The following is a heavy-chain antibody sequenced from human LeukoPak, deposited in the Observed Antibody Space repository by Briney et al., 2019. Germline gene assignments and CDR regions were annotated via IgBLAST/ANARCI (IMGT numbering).Heavy chain of an antibody. Sequence: PGGSLRLSCAASGFTVSSNYMSWVRQAPGKGLEWVSVIYSGGSTYYADSVKGRFTISRGNSKNTLYLQMNSLRAEDTAVYYCARWVYSSSWYEDYWGQGTLVTVSS. CDR3: ARWVYSSSWYEDY. V-gene: IGHV3-66*01. CDR2: IYSGGST. CDR1: GFTVSSNY. D-gene: IGHD6-13*01. J-gene: IGHJ4*02.